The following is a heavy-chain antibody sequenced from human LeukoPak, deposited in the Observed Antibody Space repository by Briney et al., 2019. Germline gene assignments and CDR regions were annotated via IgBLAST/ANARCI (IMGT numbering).Heavy chain of an antibody. D-gene: IGHD2-2*01. CDR1: GYSSTSYW. CDR3: ARTSCSSTSCYPGAYFDY. J-gene: IGHJ4*02. CDR2: IYPGDSDT. V-gene: IGHV5-51*01. Sequence: GESLKISCKGSGYSSTSYWIGWVRQMPGKGLEWMGIIYPGDSDTRYSPSFQGQVTISADKSISTAYLQWSSLKASDTAMYYCARTSCSSTSCYPGAYFDYWGQGTLVTVSS.